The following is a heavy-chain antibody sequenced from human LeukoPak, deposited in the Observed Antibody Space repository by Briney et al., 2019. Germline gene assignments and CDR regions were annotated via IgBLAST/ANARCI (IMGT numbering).Heavy chain of an antibody. CDR2: IYTSGST. J-gene: IGHJ5*02. CDR1: GGSISSYY. V-gene: IGHV4-4*07. CDR3: ARDGWIGGYNWFDP. Sequence: SVTLSLTCTVSGGSISSYYWSWIRQPAGKGLEWIGRIYTSGSTNYNPSLKSRVTMSVDTSKNQFSLKLSSVTAADTAVYYCARDGWIGGYNWFDPWGQGTLVTVSS. D-gene: IGHD2-2*03.